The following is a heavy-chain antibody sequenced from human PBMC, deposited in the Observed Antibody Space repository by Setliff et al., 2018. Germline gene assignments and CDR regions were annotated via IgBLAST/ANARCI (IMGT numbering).Heavy chain of an antibody. Sequence: PSETLSLTCTVSGGSISSSSYYWGWIRQPPGKGLEWIGSIYYSGSTYYNPSLKSRVTISVDTSKNQFSLKLSSGTAADTAVYYCARERKQIWLKIDAFDVWGQGTMVTVSS. CDR2: IYYSGST. V-gene: IGHV4-39*07. D-gene: IGHD5-12*01. CDR3: ARERKQIWLKIDAFDV. J-gene: IGHJ3*01. CDR1: GGSISSSSYY.